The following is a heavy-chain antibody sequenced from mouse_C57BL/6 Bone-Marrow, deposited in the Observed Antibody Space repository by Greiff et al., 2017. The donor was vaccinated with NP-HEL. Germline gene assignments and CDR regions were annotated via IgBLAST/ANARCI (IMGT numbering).Heavy chain of an antibody. D-gene: IGHD1-1*01. V-gene: IGHV1-64*01. CDR2: IHPNSGST. CDR1: GYTFTSYW. J-gene: IGHJ4*01. Sequence: VQLQQPGAELAKPGASVKLSCKASGYTFTSYWMHWVKQRPGQGLEWIGMIHPNSGSTNYNEKFKSKATLTADKSSSTAYMQHSSLTSEDYAVYYVERGLLQQCSCALDYWGQGTSVTVSA. CDR3: ERGLLQQCSCALDY.